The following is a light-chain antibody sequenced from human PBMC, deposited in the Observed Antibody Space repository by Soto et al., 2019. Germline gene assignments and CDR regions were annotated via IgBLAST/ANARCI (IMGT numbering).Light chain of an antibody. CDR2: EVS. CDR3: SSYTSSNTLDV. Sequence: ALTQPVSVSGSPGQSITISCTGTSSDIGGYNFVSWYQQHPGKAPKLMIYEVSNRPSGISNRFSGSKSGNTASLTISGLQAEDEADYYCSSYTSSNTLDVFGTGTKVTVL. J-gene: IGLJ1*01. CDR1: SSDIGGYNF. V-gene: IGLV2-14*01.